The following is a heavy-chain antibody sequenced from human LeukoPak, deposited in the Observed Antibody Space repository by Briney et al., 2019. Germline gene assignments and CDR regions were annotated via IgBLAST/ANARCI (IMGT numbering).Heavy chain of an antibody. CDR3: AREQFSHTSNYFDN. CDR1: GFMSDDYA. J-gene: IGHJ4*02. CDR2: ISADGGST. D-gene: IGHD5-24*01. V-gene: IGHV3-43*02. Sequence: GGSLRLSCAASGFMSDDYAMHWVRQAPGKGLEWVSLISADGGSTFYADSVKGRFTISRDNNNNSLSLQMNSLTTEDTAFYYCAREQFSHTSNYFDNWGQGLLVTVSS.